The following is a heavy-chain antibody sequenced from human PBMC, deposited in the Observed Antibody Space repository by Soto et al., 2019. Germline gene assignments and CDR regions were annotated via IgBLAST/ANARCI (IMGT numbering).Heavy chain of an antibody. V-gene: IGHV4-59*01. D-gene: IGHD4-17*01. Sequence: SETLSLTCTVSGGSIRSYYWSWIRQPPGKGLEWIGYVYDSGRTNYNYKPSLKSRVTISVDTSKNQFSLNLRSVTAADTALYYCARDTAFNYWGQGALVTVSS. CDR3: ARDTAFNY. CDR1: GGSIRSYY. J-gene: IGHJ4*02. CDR2: VYDSGRT.